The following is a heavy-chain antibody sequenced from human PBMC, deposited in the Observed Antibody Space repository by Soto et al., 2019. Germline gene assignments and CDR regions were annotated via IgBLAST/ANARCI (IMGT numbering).Heavy chain of an antibody. CDR1: GFTFSSYA. D-gene: IGHD3-16*02. J-gene: IGHJ4*02. CDR2: ISYDGSNK. Sequence: PGGSLRLSCAASGFTFSSYAMHWVRQAPGKGLEWVALISYDGSNKYYADSVTGRFTISRDNSKNTLYLQMNSLRAEDTAVYYCARDLSSGYVWGSYRLLYWGQGTLVTVS. V-gene: IGHV3-30-3*01. CDR3: ARDLSSGYVWGSYRLLY.